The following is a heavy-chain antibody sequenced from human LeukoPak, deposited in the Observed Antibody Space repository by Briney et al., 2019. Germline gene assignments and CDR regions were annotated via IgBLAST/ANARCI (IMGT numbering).Heavy chain of an antibody. Sequence: RPGGSLRLSCAASGFTFSSYGMHWVRQAPGKGLEWVAFIRYDGSNKYYADSVKGRFTISRDNSKNTLYLQMNSLRAEDTAVYYCAKDRGYATLFDYWGQGTLVTVSS. V-gene: IGHV3-30*02. D-gene: IGHD2-8*01. CDR1: GFTFSSYG. J-gene: IGHJ4*02. CDR2: IRYDGSNK. CDR3: AKDRGYATLFDY.